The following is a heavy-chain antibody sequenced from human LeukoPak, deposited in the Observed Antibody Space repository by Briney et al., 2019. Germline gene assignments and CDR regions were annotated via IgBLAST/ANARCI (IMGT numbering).Heavy chain of an antibody. CDR1: GGSISSSSYY. V-gene: IGHV4-61*05. J-gene: IGHJ5*02. Sequence: SETLSLTCTVSGGSISSSSYYWGWIRQPPGKGLEWIGYIYYSGSTNYNPSLKSRVTISVETSKNQFSLKLSSVTAADTAVYYCATLTGYSSESWFDPWGQGILVTVSS. D-gene: IGHD3-9*01. CDR3: ATLTGYSSESWFDP. CDR2: IYYSGST.